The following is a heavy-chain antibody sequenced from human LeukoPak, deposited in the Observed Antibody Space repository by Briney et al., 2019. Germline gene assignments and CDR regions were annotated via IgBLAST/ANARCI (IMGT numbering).Heavy chain of an antibody. CDR3: AKAIYGDYVGYFDY. CDR1: GFTFSSYG. V-gene: IGHV3-30*02. CDR2: IRYDGSNK. D-gene: IGHD4-17*01. J-gene: IGHJ4*02. Sequence: GGSLRLSCAASGFTFSSYGMHWVRQAPGKGLEWVAFIRYDGSNKYYADSVKGRFTISRDNSKNTLYLQMNSLRAEDTAVYYCAKAIYGDYVGYFDYWGQGTLVTVSS.